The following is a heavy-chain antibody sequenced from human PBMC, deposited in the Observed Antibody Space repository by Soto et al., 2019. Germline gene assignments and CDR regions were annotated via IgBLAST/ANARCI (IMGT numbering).Heavy chain of an antibody. CDR2: ISGSGGST. CDR1: GYSFTSYW. Sequence: GESLKISCKGSGYSFTSYWIGWVRQMPGKGLEWVSVISGSGGSTYYADSVKGRFTISRDNSKNTLYLQMNSLRAEDTAVYYCARRSSGWYFDYWGQGTLVTVSS. V-gene: IGHV3-23*01. J-gene: IGHJ4*02. CDR3: ARRSSGWYFDY. D-gene: IGHD6-19*01.